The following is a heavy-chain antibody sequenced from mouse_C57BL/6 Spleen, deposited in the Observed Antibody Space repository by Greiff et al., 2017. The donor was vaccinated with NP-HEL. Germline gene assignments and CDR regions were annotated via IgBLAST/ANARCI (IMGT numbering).Heavy chain of an antibody. V-gene: IGHV5-17*01. J-gene: IGHJ3*01. CDR3: ASPYDYVAWFAY. Sequence: EVKLVESGGGLVKPGGSLKLSCAASGFTFSDYGMHWVRQAPEKGLEWVAYISSGSSTIYYADTVKGRFTISRDNAKNTLFLQMTSLRSEDTAMYYCASPYDYVAWFAYWGQGTLVTVSA. CDR2: ISSGSSTI. CDR1: GFTFSDYG. D-gene: IGHD2-4*01.